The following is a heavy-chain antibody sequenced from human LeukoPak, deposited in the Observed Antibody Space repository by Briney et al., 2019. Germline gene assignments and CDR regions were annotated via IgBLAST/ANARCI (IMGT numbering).Heavy chain of an antibody. V-gene: IGHV3-49*04. J-gene: IGHJ4*02. D-gene: IGHD6-19*01. CDR2: IRSKAYGGTT. CDR3: TRSAGYSSGWYHDY. CDR1: GFTSGDYA. Sequence: GGSLRLSCTASGFTSGDYAMSWVRQAPRKGLEWVGFIRSKAYGGTTEYAASVKGRFTISRDDSKSVAYLQMNSLKTEDTAVYYCTRSAGYSSGWYHDYWGQGTLVTVSS.